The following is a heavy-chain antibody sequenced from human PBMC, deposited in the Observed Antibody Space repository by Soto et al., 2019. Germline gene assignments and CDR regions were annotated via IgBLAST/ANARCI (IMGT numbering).Heavy chain of an antibody. CDR2: IYYSGST. CDR3: ARDAGYCSGGSCSPFDY. Sequence: NPSETLSLTCTVSGGSISSYYWSWIRQPPGKGLEWIGYIYYSGSTNYNPSLKSRVTISVDTSKNQFSLKLSSVTAADTAVYYCARDAGYCSGGSCSPFDYWGQGTLVTVSS. V-gene: IGHV4-59*01. CDR1: GGSISSYY. J-gene: IGHJ4*02. D-gene: IGHD2-15*01.